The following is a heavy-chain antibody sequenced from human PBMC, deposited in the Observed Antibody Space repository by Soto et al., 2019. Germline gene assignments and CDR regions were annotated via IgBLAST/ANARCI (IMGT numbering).Heavy chain of an antibody. J-gene: IGHJ5*02. Sequence: EVQLVESGGGLVQPGGSLRLSCAASGFTVSSYWMHWVRQAPGKGLGWVSRINTDGSSTSYADAVKGRFNIIRDNAKNMVDLQMNSLRAEDTEVYYCARFWVGGDYVPWGQGTLVTVSS. CDR2: INTDGSST. CDR1: GFTVSSYW. CDR3: ARFWVGGDYVP. D-gene: IGHD4-17*01. V-gene: IGHV3-74*01.